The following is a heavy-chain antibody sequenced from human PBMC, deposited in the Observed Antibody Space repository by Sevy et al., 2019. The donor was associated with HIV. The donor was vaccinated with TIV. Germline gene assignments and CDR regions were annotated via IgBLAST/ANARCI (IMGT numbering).Heavy chain of an antibody. J-gene: IGHJ4*02. V-gene: IGHV4-39*01. CDR3: ARGQSEWEPTRGGFDY. D-gene: IGHD1-26*01. CDR2: IYNSGST. CDR1: GGFVTSTSYY. Sequence: SETLSLTCTVSGGFVTSTSYYWAWIRQSPGKGLEWIGSIYNSGSTYYNPSLKSRVTISVHTSKNQFSLKLSSVTAADTAVYYCARGQSEWEPTRGGFDYWGQGTLVTVSS.